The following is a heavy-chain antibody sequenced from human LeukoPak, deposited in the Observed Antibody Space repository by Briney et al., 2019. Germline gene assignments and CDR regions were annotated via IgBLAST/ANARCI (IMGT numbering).Heavy chain of an antibody. CDR3: ARSFFVPAAMSQRWDDY. CDR2: IYPGDSDT. CDR1: GYSFTSYW. J-gene: IGHJ4*02. Sequence: GESLKISCKGSGYSFTSYWIGWVRQMPGKGLEWMGIIYPGDSDTRYSPSFQGQVTISADKSISTAYLQWSSLEASDTAMYYCARSFFVPAAMSQRWDDYWGQGTLVTVSS. V-gene: IGHV5-51*01. D-gene: IGHD2-2*01.